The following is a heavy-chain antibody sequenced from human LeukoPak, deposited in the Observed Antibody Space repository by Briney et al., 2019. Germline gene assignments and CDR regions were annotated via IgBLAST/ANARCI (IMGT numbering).Heavy chain of an antibody. V-gene: IGHV1-69*01. CDR1: GGTFSSYA. CDR2: IIPIFGTA. D-gene: IGHD3-22*01. Sequence: SVKVSCKATGGTFSSYAISWVRQAPGQGLEWMGGIIPIFGTANYAQKFQGRVTITADESTSTAYMELSSLRSEDTAVYYCARVNYYDSSGYSDYWGQGTLVTVSS. J-gene: IGHJ4*02. CDR3: ARVNYYDSSGYSDY.